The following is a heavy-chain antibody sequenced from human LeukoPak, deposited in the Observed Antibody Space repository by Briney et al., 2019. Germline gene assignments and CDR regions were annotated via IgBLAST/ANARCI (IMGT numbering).Heavy chain of an antibody. D-gene: IGHD2-15*01. Sequence: SETLSLTCTVSGGSISSYYWSWIRQPPGKGLEWIGYIYYSGSTNYNPSLKSRVTISVDTSKNQFSLKLSFVTTADTAVYYCARALGYCSGGSCTRGYNWFDPWGQGTLVTVPS. CDR2: IYYSGST. CDR1: GGSISSYY. J-gene: IGHJ5*02. CDR3: ARALGYCSGGSCTRGYNWFDP. V-gene: IGHV4-59*08.